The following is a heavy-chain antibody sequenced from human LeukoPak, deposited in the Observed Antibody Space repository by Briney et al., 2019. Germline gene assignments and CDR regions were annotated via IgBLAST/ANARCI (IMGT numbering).Heavy chain of an antibody. CDR1: GGSISSSSYY. J-gene: IGHJ5*02. D-gene: IGHD3-22*01. CDR2: MYYNGRT. CDR3: ARLFADNYYDSSGYGGNWFDP. Sequence: SETLSLTCSVSGGSISSSSYYCAWIRPPPGKGLEWVGSMYYNGRTYYNPSLKSRITMSEDVSRNQFSLTLRSVTAADTAVYYCARLFADNYYDSSGYGGNWFDPWGQGTLVTVSS. V-gene: IGHV4-39*01.